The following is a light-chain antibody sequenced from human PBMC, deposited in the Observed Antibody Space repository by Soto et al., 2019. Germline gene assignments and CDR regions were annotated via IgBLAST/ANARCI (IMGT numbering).Light chain of an antibody. CDR1: QSISSW. V-gene: IGKV1-5*01. J-gene: IGKJ1*01. Sequence: IRMTYPPSTLSASAGNRFTTTCRASQSISSWLAWYQQKPGKAPKLLIYDASSLESGVPSRFSGSGSGTEFTLTISRLPTDDFATYYCQQYNSYWTFGQGTKVDIK. CDR2: DAS. CDR3: QQYNSYWT.